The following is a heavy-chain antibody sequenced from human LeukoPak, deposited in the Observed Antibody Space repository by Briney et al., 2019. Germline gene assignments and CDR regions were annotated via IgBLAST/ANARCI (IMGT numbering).Heavy chain of an antibody. D-gene: IGHD6-19*01. CDR2: IYTSGRT. CDR3: AREEYSSGSYPDY. J-gene: IGHJ4*02. V-gene: IGHV4-4*07. CDR1: GGTISNYY. Sequence: PSETLSLTCTVSGGTISNYYWNWIRQPAGKGLEWIGRIYTSGRTNYNPSLKSRVTMSVDTSKNQFSLKLSSVTAADTAVYYCAREEYSSGSYPDYWGQGTLVTVSS.